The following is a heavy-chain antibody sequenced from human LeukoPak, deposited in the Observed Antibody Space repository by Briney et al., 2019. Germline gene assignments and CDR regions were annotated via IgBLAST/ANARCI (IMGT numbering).Heavy chain of an antibody. CDR1: GFTVSSNY. CDR2: IFRGGST. V-gene: IGHV3-53*01. Sequence: GGSLRLSCAASGFTVSSNYMSWVRQAPGKGLEWVSVIFRGGSTYYADSVKGRFTISRDNSKNTLYLQMSSLRAEDTAVYYCARDRRQSGDGDVWGQGPTVSVSS. J-gene: IGHJ6*02. D-gene: IGHD2-21*02. CDR3: ARDRRQSGDGDV.